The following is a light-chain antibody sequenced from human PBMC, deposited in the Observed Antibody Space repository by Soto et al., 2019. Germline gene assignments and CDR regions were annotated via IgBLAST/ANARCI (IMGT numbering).Light chain of an antibody. CDR1: QSVSSN. Sequence: EIVMTQSPATLSVSPGERATLSCRASQSVSSNLAWYQQKPGQAPRLLIYGASTRATGIPARFSGSGSGTEFTLTISSPQSEDFAVYYCQQYNNWLFTFGGGTKVDIK. V-gene: IGKV3-15*01. J-gene: IGKJ4*01. CDR3: QQYNNWLFT. CDR2: GAS.